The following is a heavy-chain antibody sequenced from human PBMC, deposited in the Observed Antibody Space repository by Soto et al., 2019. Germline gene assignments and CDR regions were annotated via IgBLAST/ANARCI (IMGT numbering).Heavy chain of an antibody. CDR1: GGSFSGYY. Sequence: PSETLSLTCAVYGGSFSGYYWSWIRQPPGKGLEWIGEINHSGSTNYNPSLKSRVTISLDTSKNQFSLKLSSVTAADTAVYHCARGRVPSNYWGQGTLVTVSS. V-gene: IGHV4-34*01. CDR2: INHSGST. CDR3: ARGRVPSNY. J-gene: IGHJ4*02. D-gene: IGHD1-1*01.